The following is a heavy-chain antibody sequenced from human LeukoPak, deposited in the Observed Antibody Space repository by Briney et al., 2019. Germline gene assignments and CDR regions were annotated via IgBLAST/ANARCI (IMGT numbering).Heavy chain of an antibody. CDR1: EDIFSSYT. D-gene: IGHD1-26*01. CDR3: ASGLNSGMTDY. Sequence: SVKVSCKTSEDIFSSYTISWVRQAPGQGLQWMGRIIPIIRQTKYSQKFQGRVTITADKSTSTVYMDLSGLTSDDTALYFCASGLNSGMTDYWGQGTLVTVSS. CDR2: IIPIIRQT. V-gene: IGHV1-69*02. J-gene: IGHJ4*02.